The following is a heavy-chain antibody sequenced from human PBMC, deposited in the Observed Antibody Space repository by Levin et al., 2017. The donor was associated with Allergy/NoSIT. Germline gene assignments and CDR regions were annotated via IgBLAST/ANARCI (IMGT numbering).Heavy chain of an antibody. Sequence: PSETLSLTCAVYGGSFSGYYWSWIRQPPGKGLEWIGEINHSGSTNYNPSLKSRVTISVDTSKNQFSLKLSSVTAADTAVYYCARYQTSGWRYPFDYWGQGTLVTVSS. V-gene: IGHV4-34*01. CDR3: ARYQTSGWRYPFDY. CDR2: INHSGST. J-gene: IGHJ4*02. D-gene: IGHD6-19*01. CDR1: GGSFSGYY.